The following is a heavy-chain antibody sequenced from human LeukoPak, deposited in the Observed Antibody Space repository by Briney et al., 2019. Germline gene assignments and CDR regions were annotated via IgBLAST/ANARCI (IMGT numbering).Heavy chain of an antibody. CDR1: GFTFSSYA. J-gene: IGHJ6*03. D-gene: IGHD6-19*01. CDR3: ARDISDSSGEYYMDV. Sequence: PGGSLRLSCAASGFTFSSYAMSWVRQAPGKGLEWVSSISSSSSYIYYADSVKGRFTISRDNAKNSLYLQMNSLRAEDTAVYYCARDISDSSGEYYMDVWGKGTTVTVSS. CDR2: ISSSSSYI. V-gene: IGHV3-21*01.